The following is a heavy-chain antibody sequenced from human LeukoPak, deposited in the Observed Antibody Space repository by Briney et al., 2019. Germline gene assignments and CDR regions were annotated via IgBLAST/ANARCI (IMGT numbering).Heavy chain of an antibody. CDR2: IYTSGST. V-gene: IGHV4-4*07. D-gene: IGHD3-9*01. CDR3: AREGNDILTGYYGYYYMDV. CDR1: GGSISSYY. Sequence: SETLSLTCTVSGGSISSYYWSWIRQPAGKGLEWIGRIYTSGSTNYNPSLKSRVTMSVDTSKNQFSLKLSSVTAADTAVYYCAREGNDILTGYYGYYYMDVWDKGTTVTISS. J-gene: IGHJ6*03.